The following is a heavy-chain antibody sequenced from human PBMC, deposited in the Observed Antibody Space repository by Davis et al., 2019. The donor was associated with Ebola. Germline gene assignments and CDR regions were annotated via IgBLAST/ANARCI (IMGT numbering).Heavy chain of an antibody. CDR1: GGSISSSSYY. V-gene: IGHV3-7*01. CDR2: IKQDGSEK. CDR3: ARVGIQLWLLGWHGMDV. D-gene: IGHD5-18*01. Sequence: PSETLSLTCTVSGGSISSSSYYWGWIRQPPGKGLEWVANIKQDGSEKYYVDSVKGRFTISRDNAKNSLYLQMNSLRAEDTAVYYCARVGIQLWLLGWHGMDVWGKGTTVTVSS. J-gene: IGHJ6*04.